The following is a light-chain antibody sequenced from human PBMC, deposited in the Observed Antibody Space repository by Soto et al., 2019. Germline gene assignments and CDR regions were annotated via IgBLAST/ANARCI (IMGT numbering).Light chain of an antibody. CDR2: GAS. Sequence: IMLIQSPATLSLSPGERATLSCRASQSVGSYLAWYQHKPGQAPSLLIYGASSRATGIPARFSGSGSGTDFTLTISSLEPEDFAVYYCQQRSNWPLTFGGGTKVDIK. CDR3: QQRSNWPLT. V-gene: IGKV3-11*01. J-gene: IGKJ4*01. CDR1: QSVGSY.